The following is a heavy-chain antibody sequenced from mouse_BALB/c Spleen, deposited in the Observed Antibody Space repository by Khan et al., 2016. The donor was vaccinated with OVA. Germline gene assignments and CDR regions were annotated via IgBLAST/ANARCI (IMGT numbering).Heavy chain of an antibody. CDR2: IDPANGNT. Sequence: VQLQQSGAELVKPGASVKLSCTASGFNIKDTYMHWVKQRPEQGLEWIGRIDPANGNTKYDPKFQGKATITADTSSNTAYLQLSSLTSEDTAVYYCARYYYSGSSRVDFDYWGQGTTLTVSS. CDR3: ARYYYSGSSRVDFDY. V-gene: IGHV14-3*02. J-gene: IGHJ2*01. CDR1: GFNIKDTY. D-gene: IGHD1-1*01.